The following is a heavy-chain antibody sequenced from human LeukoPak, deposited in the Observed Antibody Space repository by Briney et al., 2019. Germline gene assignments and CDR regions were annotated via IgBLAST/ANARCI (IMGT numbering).Heavy chain of an antibody. CDR2: IYSGGST. CDR3: ARERGYYYDSSGYYQNYYYFDY. D-gene: IGHD3-22*01. CDR1: GFTFSSYG. Sequence: PGGSLRLSCAASGFTFSSYGMHWVRQAPGKGLEWVSVIYSGGSTYYADSVKGRFTISRDNSKNMLYLQMNSLRADDTAVHYCARERGYYYDSSGYYQNYYYFDYWGQGTLVTVSS. J-gene: IGHJ4*02. V-gene: IGHV3-53*01.